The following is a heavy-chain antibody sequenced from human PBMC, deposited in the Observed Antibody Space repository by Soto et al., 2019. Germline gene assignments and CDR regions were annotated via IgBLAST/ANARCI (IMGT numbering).Heavy chain of an antibody. CDR3: AKATYYDFWSGYYPEQYYFDY. V-gene: IGHV3-23*01. CDR1: GFTFSSYA. D-gene: IGHD3-3*01. Sequence: GGSLRLSCAASGFTFSSYAMSWVRQAPGKGLEWVSAISGSGGSTYYADSVKGRFTISRDNSKNTLYLQMNSLRAEDTAVYYCAKATYYDFWSGYYPEQYYFDYWGQGTLVTVSS. CDR2: ISGSGGST. J-gene: IGHJ4*02.